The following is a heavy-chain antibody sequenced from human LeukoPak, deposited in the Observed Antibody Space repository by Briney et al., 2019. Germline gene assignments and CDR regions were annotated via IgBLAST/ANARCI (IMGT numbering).Heavy chain of an antibody. Sequence: GGSLRLSCAASGFTFSNYWMHWVRQAPGKGLVWVSRINSDGSSTNYADSVKGRFTISRDNAKNTLYLQMNSLRAEDTAVYYCARERSIAAAGTRPKTYYYYYMDVWGKGTTVTISS. CDR1: GFTFSNYW. CDR2: INSDGSST. V-gene: IGHV3-74*01. D-gene: IGHD6-13*01. J-gene: IGHJ6*03. CDR3: ARERSIAAAGTRPKTYYYYYMDV.